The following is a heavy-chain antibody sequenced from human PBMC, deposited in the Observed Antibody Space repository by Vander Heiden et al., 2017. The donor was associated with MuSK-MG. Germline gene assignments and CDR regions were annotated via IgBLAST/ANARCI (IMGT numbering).Heavy chain of an antibody. Sequence: EVQLLESGGGLVQPGGSLKLSCAASGFTCSTYGLSWVRQAPGKGLEWLSTIAGSGDMTHSADSVKGRFIISRDNSKNTVYLQMNSLRVEDTAIYYCAKDVSNWNEAFDFWGQGTVVTVSS. D-gene: IGHD1-1*01. J-gene: IGHJ3*01. CDR2: IAGSGDMT. CDR1: GFTCSTYG. V-gene: IGHV3-23*01. CDR3: AKDVSNWNEAFDF.